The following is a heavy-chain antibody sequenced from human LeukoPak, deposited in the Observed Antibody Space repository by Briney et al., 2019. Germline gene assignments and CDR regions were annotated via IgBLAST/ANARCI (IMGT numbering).Heavy chain of an antibody. V-gene: IGHV3-23*01. CDR2: ISGSGDST. CDR3: ASLVVVVINDAFDI. Sequence: PGGSLRPSCAASGFTFSNYAMSWVRQAPGKGLEWVSAISGSGDSTYYADSVKGRFTISRGNSKNTLYLQMNSLRAEDTAVYYCASLVVVVINDAFDIWGQGTMVTVSS. CDR1: GFTFSNYA. J-gene: IGHJ3*02. D-gene: IGHD3-22*01.